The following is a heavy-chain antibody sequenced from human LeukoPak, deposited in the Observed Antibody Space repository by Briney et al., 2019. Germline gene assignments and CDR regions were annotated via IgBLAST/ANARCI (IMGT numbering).Heavy chain of an antibody. Sequence: PGESLRLFCAASGFTFDDYGMTWVRQAPGKGLEWVSGINWNGGSTGYADSVKGRFTISRDNAQNSLYLQMNSLRAEDTALYYCARVASNYDFDYWGQGTLVTVSS. D-gene: IGHD4-11*01. J-gene: IGHJ4*02. CDR2: INWNGGST. CDR3: ARVASNYDFDY. CDR1: GFTFDDYG. V-gene: IGHV3-20*04.